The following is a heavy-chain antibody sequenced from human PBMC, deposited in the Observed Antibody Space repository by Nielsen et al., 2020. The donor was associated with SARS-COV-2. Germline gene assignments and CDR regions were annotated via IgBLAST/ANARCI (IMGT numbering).Heavy chain of an antibody. D-gene: IGHD4-11*01. V-gene: IGHV4-30-4*01. CDR1: GGSIESYEHY. CDR3: ASSRYYYYMDV. J-gene: IGHJ6*03. CDR2: IYYSGSA. Sequence: SETLSLTCSVSGGSIESYEHYWSWIRQSPGKGLEWIGYIYYSGSAYYNPSLEGRVTISVDTSANQFSLRLNSVTAADTAVYYCASSRYYYYMDVWGKGTTVTVSS.